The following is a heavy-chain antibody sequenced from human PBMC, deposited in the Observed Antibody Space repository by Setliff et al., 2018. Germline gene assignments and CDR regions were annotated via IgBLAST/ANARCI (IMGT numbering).Heavy chain of an antibody. V-gene: IGHV3-23*01. CDR3: AKSHSSWPIFIDY. CDR2: ISGSAGST. J-gene: IGHJ4*02. CDR1: GYSISSGGYY. D-gene: IGHD6-13*01. Sequence: ETLSLTCAVSGYSISSGGYYWSWVRQAPGKGLEWVSAISGSAGSTYYADSVKGRFTISRDNSKNTLYLQMNSLRVEDTAVYYCAKSHSSWPIFIDYWGQGTLVTVSS.